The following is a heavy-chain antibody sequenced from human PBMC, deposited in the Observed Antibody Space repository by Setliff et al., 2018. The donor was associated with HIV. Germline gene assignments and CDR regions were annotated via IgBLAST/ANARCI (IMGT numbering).Heavy chain of an antibody. CDR2: VYYSGST. V-gene: IGHV4-39*07. Sequence: PSETLSLTCIVSGGSISSSSYYWGWIRQPPGKGLEWIGTVYYSGSTYYKPSLKSRVTISVDTSKNQFSLKLTSVTAADTAVYYCARYSPRGYTLTGPYWGQGTLVTVSS. CDR3: ARYSPRGYTLTGPY. CDR1: GGSISSSSYY. D-gene: IGHD6-25*01. J-gene: IGHJ4*02.